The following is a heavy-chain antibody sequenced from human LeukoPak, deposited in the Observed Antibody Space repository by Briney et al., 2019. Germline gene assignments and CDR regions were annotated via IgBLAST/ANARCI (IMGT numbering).Heavy chain of an antibody. CDR2: IYPCDSET. CDR1: GYSFTSYW. J-gene: IGHJ4*02. CDR3: ARNPDSSGGY. D-gene: IGHD3-22*01. V-gene: IGHV5-51*01. Sequence: KRGESLKISCKGSGYSFTSYWIGWVRHKPGKGLEWLGGIYPCDSETRYSPSFQGQVTISADKSISTAYLQWSSLKASDPAMYYCARNPDSSGGYWGQGALVTVSS.